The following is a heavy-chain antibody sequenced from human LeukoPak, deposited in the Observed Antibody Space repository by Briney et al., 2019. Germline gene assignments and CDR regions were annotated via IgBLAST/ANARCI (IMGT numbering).Heavy chain of an antibody. D-gene: IGHD6-6*01. V-gene: IGHV4-34*01. Sequence: SETLSLTCAVYGGSFSGYYWSWIRQPPGKGLEWIGEINHSGSTNYNPSLKSRVTISVDTSKNQSSLKLSSVTAADTAVYYCARGVIAAPHYYYGMDVWGQGTTVTVSS. CDR3: ARGVIAAPHYYYGMDV. J-gene: IGHJ6*02. CDR1: GGSFSGYY. CDR2: INHSGST.